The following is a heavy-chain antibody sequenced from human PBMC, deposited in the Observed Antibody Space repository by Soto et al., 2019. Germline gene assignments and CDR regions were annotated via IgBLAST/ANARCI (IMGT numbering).Heavy chain of an antibody. CDR3: ARDVTVAGYYYYYYGMDV. D-gene: IGHD6-19*01. V-gene: IGHV1-69*06. J-gene: IGHJ6*02. CDR2: IIPIFGTA. Sequence: SVKVSCKASGGTFSSYAISWVRQAPGQGLEWMGGIIPIFGTANYAQKFQGRVTITADKSTSTAYMELSSLRSEDTAVYYCARDVTVAGYYYYYYGMDVWGQGTTVTVSS. CDR1: GGTFSSYA.